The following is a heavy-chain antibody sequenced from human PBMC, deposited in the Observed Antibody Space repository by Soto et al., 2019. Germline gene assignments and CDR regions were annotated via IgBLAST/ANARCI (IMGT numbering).Heavy chain of an antibody. CDR1: GGSISSGDYY. V-gene: IGHV4-30-4*01. D-gene: IGHD3-3*01. CDR3: ASFPTIFGVVIYDY. CDR2: IYYSGST. J-gene: IGHJ4*02. Sequence: PSETLSLTCTVSGGSISSGDYYWSWIRQPPGKGLEWIGYIYYSGSTYYNPSLKSRVTISVDTSKNQFSLKLSSVTAADTAVYYCASFPTIFGVVIYDYWGQGTLVTVSS.